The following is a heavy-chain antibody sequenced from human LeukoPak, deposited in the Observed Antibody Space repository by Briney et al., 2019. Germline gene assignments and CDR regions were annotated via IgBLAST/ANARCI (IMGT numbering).Heavy chain of an antibody. CDR1: GFTVSSNY. V-gene: IGHV3-53*01. CDR3: ARDSYCSGGSCSYYYYGMDV. D-gene: IGHD2-15*01. CDR2: IYSGGST. Sequence: PGGSLRLSCAASGFTVSSNYMSWVRQAPGKGLEWVSVIYSGGSTYYADSVKGRFTISRDNSKNTLYLQMSSLRAEDTAVYYCARDSYCSGGSCSYYYYGMDVWGQGTTVTVSS. J-gene: IGHJ6*02.